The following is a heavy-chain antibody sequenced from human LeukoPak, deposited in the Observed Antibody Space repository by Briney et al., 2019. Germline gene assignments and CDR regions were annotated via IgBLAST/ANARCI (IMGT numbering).Heavy chain of an antibody. D-gene: IGHD3-22*01. CDR2: IWYDGSNK. V-gene: IGHV3-33*08. J-gene: IGHJ4*02. Sequence: PGGSLRLSCAASGFTFSSYSMNWVRQAPGKGLEWVAVIWYDGSNKYYADSVKGRFTISRDNSKNTLYLQMNSLRAEDTAVYYCARGAYYYDSSGYYLAHSFDYWGQGTLVTVSS. CDR1: GFTFSSYS. CDR3: ARGAYYYDSSGYYLAHSFDY.